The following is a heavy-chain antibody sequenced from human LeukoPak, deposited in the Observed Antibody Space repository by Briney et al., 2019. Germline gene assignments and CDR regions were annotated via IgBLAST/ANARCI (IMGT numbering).Heavy chain of an antibody. CDR3: AREGIAVAGGLDP. CDR2: ISYDGSNK. V-gene: IGHV3-30-3*01. D-gene: IGHD6-19*01. Sequence: PGGSLRLSCAASGFTFSSYAMHWVRQAPGKGLEWVAVISYDGSNKYYADSVKGRFTISRDNSKNTLYLQMNSLRAEDTAVYYCAREGIAVAGGLDPWGQGTLVTVSS. CDR1: GFTFSSYA. J-gene: IGHJ5*02.